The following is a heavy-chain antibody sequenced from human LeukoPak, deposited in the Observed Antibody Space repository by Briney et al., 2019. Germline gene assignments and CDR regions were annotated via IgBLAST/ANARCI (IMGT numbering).Heavy chain of an antibody. CDR1: GGPFSGYY. Sequence: LSETLSLTCAVSGGPFSGYYWGWIRQPPGKGLEWIGSIYYSGSTYYNPSLKSRVTISVDTSKNQFSLKLSSVTAADTAVYYCASAPGLPAAMYNWFDPWGQGTLVTVSS. D-gene: IGHD2-2*01. J-gene: IGHJ5*02. CDR2: IYYSGST. V-gene: IGHV4-39*01. CDR3: ASAPGLPAAMYNWFDP.